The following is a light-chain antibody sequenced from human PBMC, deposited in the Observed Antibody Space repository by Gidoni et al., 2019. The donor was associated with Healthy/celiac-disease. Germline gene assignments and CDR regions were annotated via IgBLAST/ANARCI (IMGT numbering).Light chain of an antibody. CDR1: QSVSSN. V-gene: IGKV3-15*01. CDR2: GAS. CDR3: QQYNNWPRT. Sequence: EIAMTQSPATLSVSPGERATLSCRASQSVSSNLAWYQQKPGQAPRLLIYGASTRATGIPARFSGSGCGTEFTLTISSLQSEDFAVYYCQQYNNWPRTFGQGTKLEIK. J-gene: IGKJ2*02.